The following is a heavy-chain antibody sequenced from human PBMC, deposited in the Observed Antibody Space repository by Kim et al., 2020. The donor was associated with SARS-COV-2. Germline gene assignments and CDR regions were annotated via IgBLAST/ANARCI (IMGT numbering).Heavy chain of an antibody. V-gene: IGHV3-21*01. Sequence: GGSLRLSCAASGFTFSTYSMNWVRQAPGKGLEWVSSLISTSTYVYYADSVKGRFTISRDNAKNSLYLQMISLRAEDTAVYYCARAEVGAAPKYYFDYWGQGTLVTVSS. CDR1: GFTFSTYS. J-gene: IGHJ4*02. D-gene: IGHD2-15*01. CDR3: ARAEVGAAPKYYFDY. CDR2: LISTSTYV.